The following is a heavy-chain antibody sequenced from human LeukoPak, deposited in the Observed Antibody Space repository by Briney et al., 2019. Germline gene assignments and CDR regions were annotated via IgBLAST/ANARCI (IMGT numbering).Heavy chain of an antibody. V-gene: IGHV3-7*01. CDR2: IKQDGSEK. CDR3: ARDNGVQTYASSWYWSNNYYYMDV. CDR1: GFTFSSYW. D-gene: IGHD6-13*01. Sequence: HSGGSLRLSCAASGFTFSSYWMTWVRQAPGKGLEWVANIKQDGSEKYYVDSVKGRFTISRDNAKNSLFLQMNSLRAEDTAVYYCARDNGVQTYASSWYWSNNYYYMDVWGKGTTVTISS. J-gene: IGHJ6*03.